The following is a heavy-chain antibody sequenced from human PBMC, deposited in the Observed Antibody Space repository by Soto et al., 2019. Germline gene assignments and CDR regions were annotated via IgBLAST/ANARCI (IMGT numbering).Heavy chain of an antibody. D-gene: IGHD1-1*01. J-gene: IGHJ4*02. CDR3: ASRTTGTTVVDY. Sequence: QLQLQESGPGLVKPSETLSLTCTVSGGSISSSSYYWGWIRQPPGKGLEWIGSIYYSGSTYYNPSLKSRVTISVDTSKNQFSLKLSSVTAADTAVYYCASRTTGTTVVDYWGQGTLVTVSS. V-gene: IGHV4-39*01. CDR1: GGSISSSSYY. CDR2: IYYSGST.